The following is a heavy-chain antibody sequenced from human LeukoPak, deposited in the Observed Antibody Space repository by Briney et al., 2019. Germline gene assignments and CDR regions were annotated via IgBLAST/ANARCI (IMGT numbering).Heavy chain of an antibody. J-gene: IGHJ3*02. V-gene: IGHV3-53*01. CDR3: AKDRGI. Sequence: PGGSLRLSCAASGFTVSSNFMNWVRQAPGKGLEWVSVIYSGGSTYYADSVKGRFTISRDNSKNTLFLQMNSLRVEDTAVYYCAKDRGIWGQGTMVTVSS. CDR2: IYSGGST. CDR1: GFTVSSNF.